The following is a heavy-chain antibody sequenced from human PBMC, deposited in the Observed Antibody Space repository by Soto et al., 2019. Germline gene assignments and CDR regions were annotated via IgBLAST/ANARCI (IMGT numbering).Heavy chain of an antibody. J-gene: IGHJ4*02. CDR3: ARRSTISRGFDY. CDR1: GGSIISNNHY. CDR2: IYYSGTT. Sequence: QLQLRESGPGLEKPSETLSLTCTVSGGSIISNNHYWGWIRQPPGKGLEWIGNIYYSGTTYYNPSLKSRVTMSVDTSKGQFSLKLSSMTVADTAVYFCARRSTISRGFDYWGQGTLVTVSS. D-gene: IGHD3-9*01. V-gene: IGHV4-39*01.